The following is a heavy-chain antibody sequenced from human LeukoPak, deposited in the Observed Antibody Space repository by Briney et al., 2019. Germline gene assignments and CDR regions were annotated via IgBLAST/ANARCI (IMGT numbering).Heavy chain of an antibody. V-gene: IGHV4-4*02. CDR1: GGSISNTNW. J-gene: IGHJ4*02. CDR3: AREGGPYRPLDY. Sequence: SGTLSLTCGVSGGSISNTNWWTWVRQPSGKGLEWIGEINLQGSTNYNPSLKSRVAISVDKSENHISLKLTSVTAADTAVYYCAREGGPYRPLDYSGQGTLVTVAS. CDR2: INLQGST.